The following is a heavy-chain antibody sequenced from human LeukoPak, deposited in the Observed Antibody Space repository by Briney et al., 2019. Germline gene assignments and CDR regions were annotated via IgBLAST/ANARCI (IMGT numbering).Heavy chain of an antibody. D-gene: IGHD2-15*01. Sequence: GASVKVSCKASGHTFTGYYMHRVRQAPGQGLEWMGIINPSGGSTSYAQKFQGRVTMTRDTSTSTVYMELSSLRSEDTAVYYCARDPSSPTLGYCSGGSCYMGLLSTNWFDPWGQGTLVTVSS. CDR1: GHTFTGYY. CDR2: INPSGGST. V-gene: IGHV1-46*01. CDR3: ARDPSSPTLGYCSGGSCYMGLLSTNWFDP. J-gene: IGHJ5*02.